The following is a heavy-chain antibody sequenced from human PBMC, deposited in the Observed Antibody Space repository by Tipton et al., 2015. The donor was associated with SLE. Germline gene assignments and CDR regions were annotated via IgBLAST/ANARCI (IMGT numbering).Heavy chain of an antibody. V-gene: IGHV4-34*01. Sequence: TLSLTCAVSGGSFSGYYWSWIRQPPGKGLEWIGEINHSGSTNYNPSLKSRVTISVDTSKNQFSLKLSSVTAADTAVYYCARGGGNTHAFDYWGQGTLVTVSS. D-gene: IGHD2/OR15-2a*01. CDR1: GGSFSGYY. CDR2: INHSGST. J-gene: IGHJ4*02. CDR3: ARGGGNTHAFDY.